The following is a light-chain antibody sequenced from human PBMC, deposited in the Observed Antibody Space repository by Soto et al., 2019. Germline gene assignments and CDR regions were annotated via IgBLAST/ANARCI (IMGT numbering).Light chain of an antibody. CDR2: RSN. J-gene: IGLJ3*02. CDR3: AAWDDSLSGLL. CDR1: SSNIGSNY. Sequence: QSALTQPPSASGTPGQRVTISCSGSSSNIGSNYVYWYQQVSGTAPKLLIYRSNQRPSGGPDRFSGSKSGTSASLAISGLRSEDEADYSCAAWDDSLSGLLFGGGTKLTVL. V-gene: IGLV1-47*01.